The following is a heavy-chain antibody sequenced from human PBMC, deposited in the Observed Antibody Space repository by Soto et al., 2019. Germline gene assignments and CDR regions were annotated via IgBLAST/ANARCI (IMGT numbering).Heavy chain of an antibody. CDR1: GFTFSNAW. Sequence: PGGSLRLSCAASGFTFSNAWMSWVRQAPGKGLEWVGRIKRKTDGGTTDYAAPVKGRFTISRDDSKNTLYLQMNSLKTEDTAVYYCTTGIVVVIHYDMDVWGQGTTVNVSS. CDR3: TTGIVVVIHYDMDV. CDR2: IKRKTDGGTT. J-gene: IGHJ6*02. V-gene: IGHV3-15*01. D-gene: IGHD3-22*01.